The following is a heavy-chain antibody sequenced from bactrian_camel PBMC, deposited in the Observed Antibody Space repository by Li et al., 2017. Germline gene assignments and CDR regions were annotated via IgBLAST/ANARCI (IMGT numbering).Heavy chain of an antibody. CDR1: GFILRSYD. Sequence: VQLVESGGGLVQPGGSLRLSCAASGFILRSYDMSWVRQAPGKGLEWVSGINGDGDSTYYADSVKGRLTISRDNGKNTLYLQLNNLKIEDTAMYYCATGLY. CDR2: INGDGDST. V-gene: IGHV3S40*01. D-gene: IGHD1*01.